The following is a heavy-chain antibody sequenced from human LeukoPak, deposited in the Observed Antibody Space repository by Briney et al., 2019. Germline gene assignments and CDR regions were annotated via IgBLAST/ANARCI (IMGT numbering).Heavy chain of an antibody. CDR2: INPNRGGT. CDR3: ARGGDQAATLGAFGI. J-gene: IGHJ3*02. CDR1: GYTFTGYY. Sequence: ASVKVSCKASGYTFTGYYMHWVRQAPGQGLEWMGWINPNRGGTNYAQKFQGWVTMTRDTSISTAYMELSRLRSDDTAVYYCARGGDQAATLGAFGIWGQGTMVTVSS. D-gene: IGHD2-15*01. V-gene: IGHV1-2*04.